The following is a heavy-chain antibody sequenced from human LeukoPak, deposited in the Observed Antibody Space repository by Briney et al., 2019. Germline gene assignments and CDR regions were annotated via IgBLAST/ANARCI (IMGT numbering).Heavy chain of an antibody. CDR1: GGSISSGGYY. CDR3: ARGLWLYYFDY. V-gene: IGHV4-31*03. CDR2: IYYSGST. J-gene: IGHJ4*02. D-gene: IGHD3-22*01. Sequence: SETLSLTCTVSGGSISSGGYYWSWIRQHPGKGLGWIGYIYYSGSTYYHPSLKSRVTISVDTSKNQFSLKLSSVTAADTAVYYCARGLWLYYFDYWGQGTLVTVSS.